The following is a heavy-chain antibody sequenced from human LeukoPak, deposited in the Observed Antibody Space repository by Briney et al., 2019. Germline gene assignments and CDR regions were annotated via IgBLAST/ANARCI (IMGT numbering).Heavy chain of an antibody. CDR2: INHSGST. CDR3: ARGHRGYDYVWGSYRRTFVDY. Sequence: PSETLSLTCAVYGVSFSGYYWSWIRQPPGKGLEWIGEINHSGSTNYNPSLKSRVTISVDTSKNQFSLKLSSVIAADTAVYYCARGHRGYDYVWGSYRRTFVDYWGQGTLVTVSS. D-gene: IGHD3-16*02. J-gene: IGHJ4*02. V-gene: IGHV4-34*01. CDR1: GVSFSGYY.